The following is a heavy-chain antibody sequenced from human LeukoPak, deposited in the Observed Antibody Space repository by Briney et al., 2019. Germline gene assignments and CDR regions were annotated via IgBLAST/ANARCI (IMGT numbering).Heavy chain of an antibody. D-gene: IGHD6-19*01. CDR1: GFNFSSYA. V-gene: IGHV3-23*01. CDR2: ISGSCGST. Sequence: PGGSLRLSCAASGFNFSSYAMSWVRQAPGKGLEWVSAISGSCGSTYYADSVKGRFTISRDNSKNTLYLQMNSLRAEDTAVYYCAKDTEQWLVLNDAFDIWGQGTMVTVSS. CDR3: AKDTEQWLVLNDAFDI. J-gene: IGHJ3*02.